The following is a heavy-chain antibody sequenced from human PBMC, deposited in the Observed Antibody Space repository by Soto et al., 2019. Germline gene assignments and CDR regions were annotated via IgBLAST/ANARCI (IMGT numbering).Heavy chain of an antibody. V-gene: IGHV4-34*12. Sequence: SETLSLTCVVYGESFNGYYWSWIRQPPGQGLEWIGGIINSGTTNYNPSLKSRVTMSVDTSKNQFSLSLKFVTVADTAVYYCARDDPVTRTIDYWGQGTLVTVSS. CDR3: ARDDPVTRTIDY. CDR1: GESFNGYY. CDR2: IINSGTT. D-gene: IGHD4-17*01. J-gene: IGHJ4*02.